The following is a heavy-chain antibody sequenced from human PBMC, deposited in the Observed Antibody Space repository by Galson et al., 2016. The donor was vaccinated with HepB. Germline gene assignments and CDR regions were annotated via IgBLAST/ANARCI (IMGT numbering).Heavy chain of an antibody. Sequence: SVKVSCKASGYTFTSSYMHWVRQAPGKGLEWMGIINPSGGRTRYAQEFKGRVTMTRDTSTSTVDMELNSLRAEDTAVYYCGTESYLKGHSIVVAAPSQTWGRGTLVTVSS. D-gene: IGHD2-15*01. CDR1: GYTFTSSY. CDR3: GTESYLKGHSIVVAAPSQT. V-gene: IGHV1-46*01. J-gene: IGHJ5*02. CDR2: INPSGGRT.